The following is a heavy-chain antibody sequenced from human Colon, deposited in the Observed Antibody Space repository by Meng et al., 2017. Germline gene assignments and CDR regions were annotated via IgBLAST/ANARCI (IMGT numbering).Heavy chain of an antibody. CDR1: GYTLTTYG. CDR2: INTNTGKP. V-gene: IGHV7-4-1*02. D-gene: IGHD6-25*01. Sequence: QVQLVQSGSELKKPGASVRISCKASGYTLTTYGMNWVRQAPGQGLEWMGWINTNTGKPTYAQGPTGRFVFSLDTSVSTAYLQISSLKAEDTAVYYCARDSEAADYWGQGTLVTVSS. J-gene: IGHJ4*02. CDR3: ARDSEAADY.